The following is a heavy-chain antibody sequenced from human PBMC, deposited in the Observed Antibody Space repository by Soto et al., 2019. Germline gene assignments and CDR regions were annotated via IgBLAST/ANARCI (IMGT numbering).Heavy chain of an antibody. V-gene: IGHV1-69*01. D-gene: IGHD2-15*01. J-gene: IGHJ4*02. CDR1: GGTFSSYA. Sequence: QVQLVQSGAEVKKPGSSVKVSCKASGGTFSSYAISWVRQAPGQGLEWMGGIIPIFGTANYAQKFQGRVTITADESTSTAYMELSSLRSEDTAVYYCATGPPPLAGDCSGGSCPFDYWGQGTLVTVSA. CDR3: ATGPPPLAGDCSGGSCPFDY. CDR2: IIPIFGTA.